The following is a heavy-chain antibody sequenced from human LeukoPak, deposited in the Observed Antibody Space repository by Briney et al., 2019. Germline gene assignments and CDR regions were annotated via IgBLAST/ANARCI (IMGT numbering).Heavy chain of an antibody. D-gene: IGHD1-14*01. V-gene: IGHV4-59*11. CDR2: IYYSGST. J-gene: IGHJ5*02. CDR1: GGSISIHY. CDR3: ARVYRNWFDP. Sequence: SETLSLTCTVSGGSISIHYWSWIRQPPGKGLEWIGYIYYSGSTNYNPSLKSRVTISVDTSKNQFSLKLSSVTAADTAVYYCARVYRNWFDPWGQGTLVTVSS.